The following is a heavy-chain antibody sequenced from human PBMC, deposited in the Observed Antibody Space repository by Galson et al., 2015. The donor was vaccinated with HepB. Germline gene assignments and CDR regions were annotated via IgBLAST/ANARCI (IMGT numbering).Heavy chain of an antibody. CDR1: GFTSRNYA. Sequence: SLRLSCAGSGFTSRNYAMHWVRQAPGKGLEWVSYVSSLGSYTYYADSVKGRFTLYRDNAKSSLYLQMDTLTAKDTAVYYCARAWDYQGLDWFDPWGKGTLVSVSS. CDR2: VSSLGSYT. D-gene: IGHD4/OR15-4a*01. J-gene: IGHJ5*02. V-gene: IGHV3-21*01. CDR3: ARAWDYQGLDWFDP.